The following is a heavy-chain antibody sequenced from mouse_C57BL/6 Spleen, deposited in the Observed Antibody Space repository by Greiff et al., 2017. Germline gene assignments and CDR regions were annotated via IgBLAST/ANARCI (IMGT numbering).Heavy chain of an antibody. V-gene: IGHV1-4*01. CDR3: ASWDEDYYAMDY. Sequence: LVESGAELARPGASVKMSCKASGYTFTSYTMHWVKQRPGQGLEWIGYINPSSGYTKYNQKFKDKATLTADKSSSTAYMQLSSLTSEDSAVYYCASWDEDYYAMDYWGQGTSVTVSS. CDR1: GYTFTSYT. J-gene: IGHJ4*01. CDR2: INPSSGYT. D-gene: IGHD4-1*01.